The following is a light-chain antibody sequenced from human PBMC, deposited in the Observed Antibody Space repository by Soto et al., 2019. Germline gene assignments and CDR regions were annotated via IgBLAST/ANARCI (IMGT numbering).Light chain of an antibody. CDR1: QSVNSN. J-gene: IGKJ4*01. CDR2: DAS. CDR3: QQYHIWLT. V-gene: IGKV3-15*01. Sequence: EIVMTQSPATLSVSLGERGILSCRASQSVNSNLAWYQQKPGQAPRLLIYDASTRATGVPARFSGSGSGTEVTLTISSLQSEDFAIYYCQQYHIWLTFGGGTKVEIK.